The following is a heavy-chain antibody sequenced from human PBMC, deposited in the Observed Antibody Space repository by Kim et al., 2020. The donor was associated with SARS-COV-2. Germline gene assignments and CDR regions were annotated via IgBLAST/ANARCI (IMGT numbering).Heavy chain of an antibody. V-gene: IGHV4-39*01. D-gene: IGHD2-2*01. CDR3: ARGYCSSTVCYWAEESDYFYY. Sequence: SETLSLTCTVSGGSISSSSYYWGWIRQPPGKGLEWIGSIYYSGSTYYNPSLKSRVTISVDTSKNQFSLKLSSVTAADTTVYYCARGYCSSTVCYWAEESDYFYYWGQATLVTVSS. CDR1: GGSISSSSYY. CDR2: IYYSGST. J-gene: IGHJ4*02.